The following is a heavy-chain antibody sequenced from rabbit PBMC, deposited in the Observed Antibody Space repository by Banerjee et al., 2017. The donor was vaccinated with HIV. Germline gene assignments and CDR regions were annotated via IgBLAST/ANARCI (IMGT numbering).Heavy chain of an antibody. J-gene: IGHJ4*01. CDR2: INTSSGNI. D-gene: IGHD4-1*01. CDR3: ARGDISSGWDL. V-gene: IGHV1S40*01. Sequence: SLTLTCTTSGFSFSNKYVMCWVRQAPGKGLEWIACINTSSGNIVYATWAKGRFTISKTSWTTVTLQMTSLTAADTATYFCARGDISSGWDLWGPGTLVTVS. CDR1: GFSFSNKYV.